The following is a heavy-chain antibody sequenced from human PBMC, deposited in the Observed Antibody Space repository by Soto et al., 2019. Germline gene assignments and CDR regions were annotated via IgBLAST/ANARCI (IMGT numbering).Heavy chain of an antibody. D-gene: IGHD2-2*01. V-gene: IGHV3-48*01. CDR2: IGSTGSVT. CDR3: ARVPDLDYCSRTSCLYYFDY. CDR1: GFTFSGYS. Sequence: GGSLRLSCAVSGFTFSGYSFNWVRQAPGRGLEWVSFIGSTGSVTYYADSVKGRFTISRDNSRNSLYLQVNSLRAEDTAVYYCARVPDLDYCSRTSCLYYFDYWGQGALVTVSS. J-gene: IGHJ4*02.